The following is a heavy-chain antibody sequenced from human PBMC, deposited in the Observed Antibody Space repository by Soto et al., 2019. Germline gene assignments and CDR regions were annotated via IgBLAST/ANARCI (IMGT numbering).Heavy chain of an antibody. CDR3: ARVSFFFWSGKMSYGMDF. CDR2: ISAYNGNT. Sequence: ASVKVSCKASGYTFTSYGISWVRQAPGQGLEWMGWISAYNGNTNYAQKLQGRVTMTTDTSTSTAYMELRSLRSDDTAVYYCARVSFFFWSGKMSYGMDFWGQGTTVTVSS. CDR1: GYTFTSYG. J-gene: IGHJ6*02. D-gene: IGHD3-3*01. V-gene: IGHV1-18*01.